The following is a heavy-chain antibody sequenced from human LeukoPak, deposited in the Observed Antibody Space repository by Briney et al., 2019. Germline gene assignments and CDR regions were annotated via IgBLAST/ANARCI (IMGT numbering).Heavy chain of an antibody. Sequence: AETLSLTCAVSGYSISSGYYWGWIRHPPGKGLEWMVSIYHSWSTYYNPSLKSRITISVDTSHNQSSLKLSSVPDADTGVYYCASLGITMVRGVIIEGGLFDYWGQGTLVTVSS. J-gene: IGHJ4*02. CDR1: GYSISSGYY. V-gene: IGHV4-38-2*01. D-gene: IGHD3-10*01. CDR3: ASLGITMVRGVIIEGGLFDY. CDR2: IYHSWST.